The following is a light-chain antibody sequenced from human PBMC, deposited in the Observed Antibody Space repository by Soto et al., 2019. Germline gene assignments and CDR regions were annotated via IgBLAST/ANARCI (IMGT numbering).Light chain of an antibody. V-gene: IGKV3-20*01. Sequence: IVLTQSPGTLSLSPWERATLSCRASQSVSSSYLAWYQQKPGQAPRLLIYGASSRATGIPDRFNGNGSGTDFTLTISSLQPDDFATYYCQQYDSYSWTFDQGTKVDIK. J-gene: IGKJ1*01. CDR1: QSVSSSY. CDR2: GAS. CDR3: QQYDSYSWT.